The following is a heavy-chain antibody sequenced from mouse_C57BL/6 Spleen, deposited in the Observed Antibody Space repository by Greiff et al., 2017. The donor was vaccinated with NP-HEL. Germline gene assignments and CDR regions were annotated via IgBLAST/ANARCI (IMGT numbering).Heavy chain of an antibody. V-gene: IGHV1-9*01. J-gene: IGHJ2*01. CDR1: GYTFTGYW. D-gene: IGHD1-1*02. CDR2: ILPGGGST. CDR3: ARSGVLWEDYFDD. Sequence: VQLQESGAELMKPGASVKLSCKATGYTFTGYWIEWVKQRPGHGLEWIGAILPGGGSTNYNQKFKGKATFTADTSSNTAYMQLSSLTTEDSAIDYCARSGVLWEDYFDDWGQGTTLTVSS.